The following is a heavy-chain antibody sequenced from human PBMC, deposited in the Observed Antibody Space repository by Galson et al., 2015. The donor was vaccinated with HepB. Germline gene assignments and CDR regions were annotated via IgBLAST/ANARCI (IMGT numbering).Heavy chain of an antibody. CDR2: IKSKTDGGTT. J-gene: IGHJ6*02. D-gene: IGHD4-23*01. Sequence: SLRLSCAASGFTFSNAWMSWVRQAPGKGLEWVGRIKSKTDGGTTDYAAPVKGRFTISRDDSKNTLYLQMNSLKTEDTAVYYCTTWTTVVTRYYYYGMDVWGQGTTVTVSS. V-gene: IGHV3-15*01. CDR1: GFTFSNAW. CDR3: TTWTTVVTRYYYYGMDV.